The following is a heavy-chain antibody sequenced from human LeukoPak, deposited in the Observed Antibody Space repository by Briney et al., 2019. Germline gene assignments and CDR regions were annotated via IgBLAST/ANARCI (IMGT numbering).Heavy chain of an antibody. CDR2: IKQDGSEK. D-gene: IGHD3-3*01. Sequence: PGGSLRLSCAASGFTSSSYWMSWVRQAPGKGLEWVANIKQDGSEKYYVDSVKGRFTISRDNAKNSLYLQMNSLRAEDTAVYYCAREGFWSGETDAFDIWGQGTMVTVSS. CDR1: GFTSSSYW. J-gene: IGHJ3*02. CDR3: AREGFWSGETDAFDI. V-gene: IGHV3-7*01.